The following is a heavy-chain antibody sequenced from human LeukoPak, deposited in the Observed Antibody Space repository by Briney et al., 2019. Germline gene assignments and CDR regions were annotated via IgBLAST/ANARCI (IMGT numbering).Heavy chain of an antibody. CDR2: INHSGST. Sequence: PSETLSLTCAVYGGSFSGYYWSWIRQPPGKGLEWIGEINHSGSTNYNPSLKSRVTISVDTSKNQFSLKLSSVTAADTAVYYCARAQKEYDILTSYYVDYWGQGTLVTVSS. J-gene: IGHJ4*02. V-gene: IGHV4-34*01. CDR1: GGSFSGYY. CDR3: ARAQKEYDILTSYYVDY. D-gene: IGHD3-9*01.